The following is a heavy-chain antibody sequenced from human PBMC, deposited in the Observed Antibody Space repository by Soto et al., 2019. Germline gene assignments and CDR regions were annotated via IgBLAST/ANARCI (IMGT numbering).Heavy chain of an antibody. V-gene: IGHV4-30-4*01. CDR3: ARVFGVGDSSGYYSYWYFDL. D-gene: IGHD3-22*01. CDR2: IYYSGST. J-gene: IGHJ2*01. Sequence: SETLSLTCTVSGGSISSGDYYWSWIRQPPGKGLEWIGYIYYSGSTYYNPSLKSRVTISVDTSKNQFSLKLSSVTAADTAVYYCARVFGVGDSSGYYSYWYFDLWGRGTLVPVSS. CDR1: GGSISSGDYY.